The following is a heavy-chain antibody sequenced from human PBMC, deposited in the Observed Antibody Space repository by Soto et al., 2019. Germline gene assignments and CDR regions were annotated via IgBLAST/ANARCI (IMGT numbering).Heavy chain of an antibody. Sequence: QVQLVKSGAEVKKPGASVKVSCKASGYTFISYDINWVRQATGQGLEWMGWMNPNTGDTGYAQKFQGRVTMTRNTSINTANLELSSLRSADTAVYFCSRGDGYIFDYWGQGTLVTVSS. CDR1: GYTFISYD. CDR2: MNPNTGDT. J-gene: IGHJ4*02. V-gene: IGHV1-8*01. CDR3: SRGDGYIFDY. D-gene: IGHD5-12*01.